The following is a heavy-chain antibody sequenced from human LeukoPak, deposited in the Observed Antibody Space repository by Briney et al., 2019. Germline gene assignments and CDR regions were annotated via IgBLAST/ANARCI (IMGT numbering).Heavy chain of an antibody. V-gene: IGHV3-43*02. CDR2: ITGDGGIT. CDR3: AKDVASGIGYYYGMDV. Sequence: GGSLRLSCAASGFTFDDYGMSWVRQAPGKGLEWVSLITGDGGITYYADSVKGRFTISRDNSRNSLFLQMNSLRTEDTALYYCAKDVASGIGYYYGMDVWGQGTTVTVSS. CDR1: GFTFDDYG. D-gene: IGHD3-10*01. J-gene: IGHJ6*02.